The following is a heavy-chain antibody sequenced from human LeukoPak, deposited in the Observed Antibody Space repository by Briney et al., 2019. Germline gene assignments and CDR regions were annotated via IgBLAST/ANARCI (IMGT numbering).Heavy chain of an antibody. CDR2: INHNGNVN. CDR3: ARLTQLARGRY. Sequence: GGSLRLSCAASGFTFSSYWMNWACQAPGKGLEWVASINHNGNVNYYVDSVKGRFTVSRDNAENSLYLQMSSLRAEDTAVYYCARLTQLARGRYWGQGTLVTVSS. D-gene: IGHD6-6*01. V-gene: IGHV3-7*03. J-gene: IGHJ4*02. CDR1: GFTFSSYW.